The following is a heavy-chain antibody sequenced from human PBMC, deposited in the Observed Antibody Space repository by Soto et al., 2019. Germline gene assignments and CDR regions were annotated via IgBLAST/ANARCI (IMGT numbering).Heavy chain of an antibody. CDR2: ISYDGSNK. CDR1: GFTFSSYA. Sequence: GGSLRLSCAASGFTFSSYAMHWVRQAPGTGLEWVAVISYDGSNKYYADSVKGGFTISRDNSKNTPFLQMDSLRAEDRAVYYFARDLYDFLSGYNYYYVGMDGWGQGTTVTVSS. CDR3: ARDLYDFLSGYNYYYVGMDG. D-gene: IGHD3-3*01. J-gene: IGHJ6*01. V-gene: IGHV3-30-3*01.